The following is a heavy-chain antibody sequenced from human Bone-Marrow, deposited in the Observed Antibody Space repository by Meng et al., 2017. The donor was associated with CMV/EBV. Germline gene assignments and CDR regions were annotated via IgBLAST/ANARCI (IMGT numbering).Heavy chain of an antibody. CDR3: ARDGTFNWNYFDY. J-gene: IGHJ4*02. CDR2: IDWNDGRT. CDR1: GFIFDAYG. D-gene: IGHD1-20*01. Sequence: AASGFIFDAYGLVWVRQAPGKGLKWVSGIDWNDGRTGYADSVKGRFTISRDKAKNSLYLQMKSLRVEDTALYYCARDGTFNWNYFDYWGQGTLVTVSS. V-gene: IGHV3-20*03.